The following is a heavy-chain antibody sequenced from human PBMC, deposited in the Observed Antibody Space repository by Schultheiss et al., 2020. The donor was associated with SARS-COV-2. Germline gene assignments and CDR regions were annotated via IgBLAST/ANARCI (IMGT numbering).Heavy chain of an antibody. CDR1: GFTFSSYA. D-gene: IGHD3-9*01. CDR3: ARGGNDILTGFDP. V-gene: IGHV3-30*07. Sequence: GGSLRLSCAASGFTFSSYAMHWVRQAPGKGLEWVAVISYDGSNKYYADSVKGRFTISRDNAKNSLYLQMNSLRAEDTAVYYCARGGNDILTGFDPWGQGILVTVSS. J-gene: IGHJ5*02. CDR2: ISYDGSNK.